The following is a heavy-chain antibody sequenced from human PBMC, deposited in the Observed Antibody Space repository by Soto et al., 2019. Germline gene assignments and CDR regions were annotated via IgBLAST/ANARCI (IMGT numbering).Heavy chain of an antibody. CDR1: GFTFDDYA. CDR3: AKDIEKAVAGLFDY. J-gene: IGHJ4*02. D-gene: IGHD6-19*01. CDR2: ISWNSGSI. Sequence: EVQLVESGGGLVQPGRSLRLSCAASGFTFDDYAMHWVQQAPGKGLEWVSGISWNSGSIGYADSVKGRFTISRDNAKNSLYLQMNSLRAEDTALYYCAKDIEKAVAGLFDYWGQGTLVTVSS. V-gene: IGHV3-9*01.